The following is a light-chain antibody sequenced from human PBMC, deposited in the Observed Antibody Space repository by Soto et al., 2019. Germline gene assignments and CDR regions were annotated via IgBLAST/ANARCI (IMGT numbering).Light chain of an antibody. V-gene: IGKV3-20*01. CDR3: QQYGSSLFT. Sequence: EIVLTQSPGTLSLSPGERATLSCRASQIVSSSYLAWYQQNPGQAPRLLIYGASSRATGIPDRFSGSGSGTDFTLTISRLEPEDFAVYYCQQYGSSLFTFGPGTKVDIK. CDR2: GAS. J-gene: IGKJ3*01. CDR1: QIVSSSY.